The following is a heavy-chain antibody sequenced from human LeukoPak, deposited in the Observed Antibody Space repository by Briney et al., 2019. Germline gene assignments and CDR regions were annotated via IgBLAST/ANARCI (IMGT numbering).Heavy chain of an antibody. D-gene: IGHD6-6*01. CDR3: ARVSSSSEDYYYYYMDV. Sequence: GGSLRLSCAASGFTVSSNYMSWVRQAPGKGLEWVSVIYSGGSTYYADSVKGRFTISRDNSKNTPYLQMNSLRAEDTAVYYCARVSSSSEDYYYYYMDVWGKGTTVTVSS. CDR2: IYSGGST. CDR1: GFTVSSNY. J-gene: IGHJ6*03. V-gene: IGHV3-53*01.